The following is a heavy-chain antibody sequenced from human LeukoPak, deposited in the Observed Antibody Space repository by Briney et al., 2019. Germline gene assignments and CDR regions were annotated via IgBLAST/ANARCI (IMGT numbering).Heavy chain of an antibody. CDR3: AKRVTVTTKYFDS. J-gene: IGHJ4*02. CDR1: GYTFTNYW. V-gene: IGHV3-7*03. D-gene: IGHD4-17*01. Sequence: GGSLRLSCVVSGYTFTNYWMSWVRQAPGKGLEWVANIGEDGSEKYHVDSVRGRFTISRDNAKNSLYLQMNSLRAEDTAVYYCAKRVTVTTKYFDSWGQGTLVTVSS. CDR2: IGEDGSEK.